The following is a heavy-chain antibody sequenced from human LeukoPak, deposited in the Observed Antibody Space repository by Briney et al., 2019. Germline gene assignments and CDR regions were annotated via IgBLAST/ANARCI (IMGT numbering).Heavy chain of an antibody. Sequence: PGRSLRLSCAASGFTVSSNYMSWVRQAPGKGVEWVSVIYSGGSTYYADSVKGRFTISRDNSKSTLYLQMNSLRAEDTAVYYCARVDDSGGSEYFQHWGQGTLVTVSS. CDR2: IYSGGST. V-gene: IGHV3-53*01. CDR1: GFTVSSNY. D-gene: IGHD3-22*01. CDR3: ARVDDSGGSEYFQH. J-gene: IGHJ1*01.